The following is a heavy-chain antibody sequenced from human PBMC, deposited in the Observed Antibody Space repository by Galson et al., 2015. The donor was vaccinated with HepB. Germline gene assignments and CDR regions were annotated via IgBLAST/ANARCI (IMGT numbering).Heavy chain of an antibody. Sequence: SVKVSCKASGYTFTSYYMHWVRQAPGQGLEWMGIINPSGGSTSYAQKFQGRVTMTRDTSTSTVYMELSSLRSEDTAVYYCARDRDQPNYYDSSGSAFDYWGQGTLVTVSS. CDR3: ARDRDQPNYYDSSGSAFDY. CDR1: GYTFTSYY. CDR2: INPSGGST. V-gene: IGHV1-46*01. J-gene: IGHJ4*02. D-gene: IGHD3-22*01.